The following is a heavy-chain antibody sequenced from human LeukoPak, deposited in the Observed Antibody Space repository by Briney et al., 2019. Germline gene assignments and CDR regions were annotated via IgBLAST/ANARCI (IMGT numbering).Heavy chain of an antibody. Sequence: GASVKVSCKASGYTFTSYGISWVRQAPGQGLEWMGWISAYNGNTNYAQKLQGRVTMTTDTSTSTAYMEQRSLRSDDTAVYYCARDGSGYDYYYYYGMDVWGQGTTVTVSS. CDR3: ARDGSGYDYYYYYGMDV. D-gene: IGHD5-12*01. V-gene: IGHV1-18*01. J-gene: IGHJ6*02. CDR1: GYTFTSYG. CDR2: ISAYNGNT.